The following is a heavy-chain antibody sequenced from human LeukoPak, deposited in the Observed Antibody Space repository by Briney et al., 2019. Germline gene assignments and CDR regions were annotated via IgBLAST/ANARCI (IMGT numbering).Heavy chain of an antibody. D-gene: IGHD3-10*01. CDR2: IKSKASGETT. J-gene: IGHJ4*02. Sequence: GSLRLSCTTSGFTFGNYAMSWVRQAPGKGLEWVGFIKSKASGETTEYAASVKGRFTISRDDSKSIAYLQMNSLRAEDTGIYYCVKVAKYYYGSETYYFFEHWGQGTPVTASS. CDR1: GFTFGNYA. V-gene: IGHV3-49*04. CDR3: VKVAKYYYGSETYYFFEH.